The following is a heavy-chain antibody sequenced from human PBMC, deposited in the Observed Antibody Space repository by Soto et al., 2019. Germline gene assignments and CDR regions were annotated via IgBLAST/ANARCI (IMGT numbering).Heavy chain of an antibody. CDR3: ARGSSSWGVTSLALDY. Sequence: HPGGSLRLSCAASGFTFSSYAMHWVRQAPGKGLEWVAVISYDGSNKYYADSVKGRFTISRDNSKNTLYLQMNSLRAEDTAVYYCARGSSSWGVTSLALDYWGQGTLVTVSS. J-gene: IGHJ4*02. V-gene: IGHV3-30-3*01. CDR1: GFTFSSYA. D-gene: IGHD6-13*01. CDR2: ISYDGSNK.